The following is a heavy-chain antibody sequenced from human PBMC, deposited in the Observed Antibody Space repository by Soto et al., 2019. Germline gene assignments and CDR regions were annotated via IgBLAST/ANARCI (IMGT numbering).Heavy chain of an antibody. D-gene: IGHD2-21*02. V-gene: IGHV4-4*07. CDR2: VFSSVSA. J-gene: IGHJ4*02. CDR3: ARDGTTTGDT. CDR1: GVSVRSYT. Sequence: PSETLSLTCIVSGVSVRSYTWSWVRQPANKGLEWIGRVFSSVSATYNPSLKSRVSISMDTPENRISLKLDSVTAADAGVYFCARDGTTTGDTWGPGTLVTVSS.